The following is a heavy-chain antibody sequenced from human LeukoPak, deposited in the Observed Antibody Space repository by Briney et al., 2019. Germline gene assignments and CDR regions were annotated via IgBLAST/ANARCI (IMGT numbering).Heavy chain of an antibody. V-gene: IGHV4-39*01. J-gene: IGHJ5*02. CDR1: GGSISSSNYY. CDR3: ARHFYYDSSGYKKITWIDP. CDR2: IYYSGSI. Sequence: SETLSLTCTVSGGSISSSNYYWGWIRPPPGKGLDWIGSIYYSGSIYYNPSLKSRVTISVDTSMNQFSLRLSSVNAADTAVYYCARHFYYDSSGYKKITWIDPWGQGTLVTVSS. D-gene: IGHD3-22*01.